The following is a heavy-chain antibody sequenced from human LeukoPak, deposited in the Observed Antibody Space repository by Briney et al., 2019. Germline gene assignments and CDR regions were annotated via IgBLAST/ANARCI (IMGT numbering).Heavy chain of an antibody. V-gene: IGHV1-2*02. J-gene: IGHJ4*02. D-gene: IGHD3-10*01. CDR1: GYTFTGYY. CDR2: INPNSGGT. CDR3: ARDVRFYYGSGSNYFDY. Sequence: GASVKVSCKASGYTFTGYYMHWVRQAPGQGLEWMGWINPNSGGTNYAQEFQGRVTMTRDTSISTAYMELSRLRSDDTAVYYCARDVRFYYGSGSNYFDYWGQGTLVTVSS.